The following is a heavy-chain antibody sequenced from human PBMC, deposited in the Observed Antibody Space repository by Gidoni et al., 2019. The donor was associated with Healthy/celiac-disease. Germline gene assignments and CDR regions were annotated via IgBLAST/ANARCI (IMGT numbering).Heavy chain of an antibody. D-gene: IGHD1-26*01. Sequence: QVQLQESGPGLVKPSATLSLNCPVSGGSISSYYWSWLRQPPGKGLEWIGYIYYSGSTNYNPSLKSRVTISVDTSKNQFSLKLSSVTAADTAVYYCARRSKGDGLDYWGQGTLVTVSS. CDR1: GGSISSYY. V-gene: IGHV4-59*08. CDR3: ARRSKGDGLDY. J-gene: IGHJ4*02. CDR2: IYYSGST.